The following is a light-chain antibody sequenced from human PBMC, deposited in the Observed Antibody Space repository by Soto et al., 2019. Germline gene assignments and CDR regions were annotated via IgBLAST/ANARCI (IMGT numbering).Light chain of an antibody. J-gene: IGLJ2*01. CDR1: SSDVGGYNY. CDR3: SSYTTSRTPHVA. Sequence: QSALTQPASVSGSPGQSITISCTGSSSDVGGYNYVSWYQQHPGKAPKLLIHDVTNRPSGVSDRFSGSKSGNTASLTISGLQAEEEAHYYCSSYTTSRTPHVAFGGGTKLTVL. V-gene: IGLV2-14*03. CDR2: DVT.